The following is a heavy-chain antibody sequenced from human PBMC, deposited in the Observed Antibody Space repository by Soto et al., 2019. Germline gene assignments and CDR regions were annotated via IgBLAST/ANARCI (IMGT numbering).Heavy chain of an antibody. Sequence: EVQLVESGGGLVQPGGSLRLSCAASGFTFSSYWMHWVRQAPGKGLVWVSRINSDGSSTSYADSVKGRFTISRDNAKNRLYLQMNRLRAEDTAVNYGARGGVTFGGYYYYGMDVWGQGTTVTVSS. V-gene: IGHV3-74*01. J-gene: IGHJ6*02. CDR2: INSDGSST. D-gene: IGHD3-16*01. CDR3: ARGGVTFGGYYYYGMDV. CDR1: GFTFSSYW.